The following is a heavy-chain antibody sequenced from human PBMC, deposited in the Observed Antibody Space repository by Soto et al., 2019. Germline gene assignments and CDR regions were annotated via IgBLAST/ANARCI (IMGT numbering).Heavy chain of an antibody. J-gene: IGHJ3*02. V-gene: IGHV4-30-2*01. D-gene: IGHD4-17*01. CDR3: ARAHDYGDSDAFDI. CDR2: IYHSGST. Sequence: QLQLQESGSGLVKPSQTLSLTCAVSGGSISSGGYSWSWIRQPPGKGLEWIGYIYHSGSTYYNPSLKSRVTISVDRSKNQFSLKLSSVTAADTAVYYCARAHDYGDSDAFDIWGQGTMVTVSS. CDR1: GGSISSGGYS.